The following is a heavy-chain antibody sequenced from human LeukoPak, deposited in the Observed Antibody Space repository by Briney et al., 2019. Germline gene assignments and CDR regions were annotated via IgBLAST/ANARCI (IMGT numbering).Heavy chain of an antibody. Sequence: PGGSLRLSCAASGFTFSSYGMHWVRQAPGKGLEWVAVIWYDGSNKYYADSVKGRFTISSDNSKNTLYLQMNSLRAEDAAVYYCAKDPRGSYSRDYYYYMDVWGEGTTVTVSS. J-gene: IGHJ6*03. CDR3: AKDPRGSYSRDYYYYMDV. CDR2: IWYDGSNK. CDR1: GFTFSSYG. V-gene: IGHV3-33*06. D-gene: IGHD1-26*01.